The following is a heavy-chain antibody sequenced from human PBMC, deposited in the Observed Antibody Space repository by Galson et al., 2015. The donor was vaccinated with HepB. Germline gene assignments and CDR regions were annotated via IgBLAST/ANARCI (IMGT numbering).Heavy chain of an antibody. CDR2: TNPNSGGP. CDR1: GYTFTSYG. D-gene: IGHD6-19*01. CDR3: ARVGLAVDPSGFDP. J-gene: IGHJ5*02. Sequence: SVKVSCKASGYTFTSYGISWVRQAPGQGLEWVGWTNPNSGGPNYAQKFQGRVTMTRDTSISTVYMELSRLRSDDTAVYYCARVGLAVDPSGFDPWGQGTLVTVSS. V-gene: IGHV1-2*02.